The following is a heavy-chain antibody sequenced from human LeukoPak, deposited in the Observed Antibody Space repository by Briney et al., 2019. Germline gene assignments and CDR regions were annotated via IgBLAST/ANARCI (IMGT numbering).Heavy chain of an antibody. J-gene: IGHJ4*02. CDR1: GFPFSSYW. D-gene: IGHD1-26*01. Sequence: GESLKISFEASGFPFSSYWMSWVRPAAGKGLEWVANIMDDGGEIYYMDSVKGRFTISRDNAKSSLFLQMNSLRAEDAAVYYCARDKPRGSYYGSIFDSWGQGALVTISS. CDR2: IMDDGGEI. V-gene: IGHV3-7*01. CDR3: ARDKPRGSYYGSIFDS.